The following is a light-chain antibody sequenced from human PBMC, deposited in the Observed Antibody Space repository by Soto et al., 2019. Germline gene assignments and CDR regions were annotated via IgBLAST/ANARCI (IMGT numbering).Light chain of an antibody. Sequence: QSALTPPRSVSGSPGQSVTISCTGTSSDVGGYNYVYWYQQHPGKAPKLMIYDVSNPPSGVPDRFAGSKSGNTASLTISGLQAEDEADYYCCSYAGSYTYVFGTGTKVTVL. J-gene: IGLJ1*01. CDR1: SSDVGGYNY. CDR3: CSYAGSYTYV. V-gene: IGLV2-11*01. CDR2: DVS.